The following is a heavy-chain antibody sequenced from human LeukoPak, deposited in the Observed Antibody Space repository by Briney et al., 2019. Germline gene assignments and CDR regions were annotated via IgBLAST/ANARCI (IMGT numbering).Heavy chain of an antibody. CDR3: ARVPVRGYSYGYFDY. CDR1: GGTFSSYA. V-gene: IGHV1-69*13. J-gene: IGHJ4*02. Sequence: SVKVSCKASGGTFSSYAISWVRQAPGQGLEWMGGIIPIFDTANYAQKFQGRVTITADESTSTAYMELSSLRSEDTAIYYCARVPVRGYSYGYFDYWGQGTLATVSS. D-gene: IGHD5-18*01. CDR2: IIPIFDTA.